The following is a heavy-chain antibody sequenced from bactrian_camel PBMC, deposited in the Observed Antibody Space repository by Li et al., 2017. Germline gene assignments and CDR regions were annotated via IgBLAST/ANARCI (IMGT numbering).Heavy chain of an antibody. J-gene: IGHJ4*01. CDR1: GYLYSAYC. V-gene: IGHV3S53*01. CDR3: AAAQGTWTAIRSLRAIVCGGSGYDF. CDR2: LDSDGIA. D-gene: IGHD3*01. Sequence: VQLVESGGGTVPAGGSLKLSCVASGYLYSAYCMGWFRQAPGKQREWVAGLDSDGIASYADSVKGRFTISRDNARKSVHLQMNSLTPDDTAVYYCAAAQGTWTAIRSLRAIVCGGSGYDFWGQGTQVTVS.